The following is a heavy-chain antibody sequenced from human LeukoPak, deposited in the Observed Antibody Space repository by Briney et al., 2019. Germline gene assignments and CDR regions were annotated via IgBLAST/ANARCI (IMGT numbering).Heavy chain of an antibody. CDR2: IYPGDSDT. CDR3: ARPLNAGGVMTTVSY. J-gene: IGHJ4*02. V-gene: IGHV5-51*01. Sequence: GESLKISWKGSGYSFTSYWIGWVRQMPGKGLEWMGIIYPGDSDTRYSPSFQGQVTISADKSISTAYLQWSSLKASDTAMYYCARPLNAGGVMTTVSYWGQGTLVTVSS. D-gene: IGHD4-11*01. CDR1: GYSFTSYW.